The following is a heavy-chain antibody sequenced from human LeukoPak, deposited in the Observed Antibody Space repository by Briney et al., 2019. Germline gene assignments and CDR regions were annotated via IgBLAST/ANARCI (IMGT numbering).Heavy chain of an antibody. CDR3: ARADGGFRGDAFDI. V-gene: IGHV1-69*06. CDR2: IIPIFGTA. Sequence: SVKVSCKASGGTFSSYAISWVRQAPGQGLEWMGGIIPIFGTANYAQKSQGRVTITADKSTSTAYMELSSLRSEDTAVYYCARADGGFRGDAFDIWGQGTMVTVSS. CDR1: GGTFSSYA. D-gene: IGHD2-15*01. J-gene: IGHJ3*02.